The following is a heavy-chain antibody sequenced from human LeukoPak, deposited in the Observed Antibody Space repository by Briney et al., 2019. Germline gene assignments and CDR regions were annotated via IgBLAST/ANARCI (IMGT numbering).Heavy chain of an antibody. J-gene: IGHJ5*02. CDR1: GGSISSYY. CDR2: IHTSGST. CDR3: ARGGYSGYVAWFDP. Sequence: PSETLSLTCTVSGGSISSYYWSWIRQPAGKGLEWIGRIHTSGSTNYNPSPKSRVTMSVDTSKNQFSLKLSSVTAADTAVYYCARGGYSGYVAWFDPWGQGTLVTVSS. D-gene: IGHD5-12*01. V-gene: IGHV4-4*07.